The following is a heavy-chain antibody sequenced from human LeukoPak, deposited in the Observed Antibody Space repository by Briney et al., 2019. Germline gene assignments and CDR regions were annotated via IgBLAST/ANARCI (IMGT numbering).Heavy chain of an antibody. D-gene: IGHD3-16*01. CDR1: GFDFATYW. V-gene: IGHV3-7*01. CDR3: AGWGGGVNH. Sequence: GGSLRLSCSASGFDFATYWINWVCQGPGGGEWWGANISPDGSARYVDAVRGQFTTSRDNAKNALPMEMNSLRAENTAVYYCAGWGGGVNHWGQGTLVTVSS. J-gene: IGHJ4*02. CDR2: ISPDGSAR.